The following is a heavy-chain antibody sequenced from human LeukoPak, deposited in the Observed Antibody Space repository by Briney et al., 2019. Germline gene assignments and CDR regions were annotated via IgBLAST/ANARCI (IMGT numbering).Heavy chain of an antibody. Sequence: PGGSLRLSCAASGFTLSSYAMSWVRQAPGKGLEWVSVIGGSGGSTYYADSVKDRFTISRDNSKNTLYLQMSSLRAEDTAVYYCAKKKRELRGFDYWGQGTLVTVSS. CDR1: GFTLSSYA. CDR2: IGGSGGST. D-gene: IGHD1-7*01. CDR3: AKKKRELRGFDY. J-gene: IGHJ4*02. V-gene: IGHV3-23*01.